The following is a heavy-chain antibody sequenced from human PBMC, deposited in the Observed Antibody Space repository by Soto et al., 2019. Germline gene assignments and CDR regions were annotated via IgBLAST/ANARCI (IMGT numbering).Heavy chain of an antibody. Sequence: SETLSLTCTVSGGSISSGGYYWSWIRQHPGKGLEWIGYIYYSGSTYYNPSLKSRVTMSVDTSKNQFSLKLSSVTAADTAVYYCARDESVRGYFDYWGQGTLVTVSS. CDR3: ARDESVRGYFDY. D-gene: IGHD2-8*01. CDR1: GGSISSGGYY. V-gene: IGHV4-31*03. J-gene: IGHJ4*02. CDR2: IYYSGST.